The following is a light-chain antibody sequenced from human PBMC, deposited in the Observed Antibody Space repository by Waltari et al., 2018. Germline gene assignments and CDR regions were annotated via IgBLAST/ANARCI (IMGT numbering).Light chain of an antibody. CDR1: SSDVGGHPY. V-gene: IGLV2-14*01. CDR2: DVS. CDR3: QSYDRSLSVV. Sequence: QSALTQPASVSGSPGQSITISCTGTSSDVGGHPYVSWYQQHPGEAPKLIIYDVSSRPSGVSPRFSASRSGNTASLTISGLRTEDEADYYCQSYDRSLSVVFGGGTKLTVL. J-gene: IGLJ2*01.